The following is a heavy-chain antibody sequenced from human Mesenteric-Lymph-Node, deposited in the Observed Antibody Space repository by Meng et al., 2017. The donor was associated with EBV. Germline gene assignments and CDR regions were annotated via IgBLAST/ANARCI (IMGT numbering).Heavy chain of an antibody. D-gene: IGHD6-19*01. V-gene: IGHV3-11*01. J-gene: IGHJ5*02. CDR2: ISSSGSTK. CDR3: ARDHTSGWFDP. Sequence: QVQVVYSGGGLVELGGSLRLSCAALGFTFNDYYMSWIRQAPGKGLEWVSYISSSGSTKYYADSVKGRFTISRDNVKKSLFLQMNSLRAEDTAVYYCARDHTSGWFDPWGQGTLVTVSS. CDR1: GFTFNDYY.